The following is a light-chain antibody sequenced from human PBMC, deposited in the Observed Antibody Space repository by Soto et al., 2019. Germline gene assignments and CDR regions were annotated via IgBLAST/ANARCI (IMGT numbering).Light chain of an antibody. V-gene: IGKV3-20*01. CDR1: QSVGSTY. CDR3: QQYGSSPST. J-gene: IGKJ3*01. Sequence: EVVLTQSPGTLSLSPGERATLSCRASQSVGSTYLAWYQQKPGQAPRLLIYDASSRATGIPDRFSGSGSGTDFTLTISRLETEDFAVYYCQQYGSSPSTFGPGTKVDI. CDR2: DAS.